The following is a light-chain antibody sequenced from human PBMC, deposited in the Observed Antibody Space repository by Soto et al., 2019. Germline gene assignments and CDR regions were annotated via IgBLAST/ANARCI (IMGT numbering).Light chain of an antibody. V-gene: IGKV3-15*01. CDR2: SAS. CDR3: KQYNNWPPWT. CDR1: QSISSN. Sequence: IVMTQSPATLSVSPGERVTLSCRASQSISSNLAWYQYIVGQAPRLLIYSASTRATGIPARFSGSGSGTEFTLTISSLQSEDYAVYYCKQYNNWPPWTFGQGTKVEIK. J-gene: IGKJ1*01.